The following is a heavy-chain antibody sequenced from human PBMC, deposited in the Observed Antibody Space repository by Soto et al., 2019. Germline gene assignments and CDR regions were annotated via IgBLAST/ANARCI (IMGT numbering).Heavy chain of an antibody. CDR1: GFTFSTYG. Sequence: GGSLRLSCAASGFTFSTYGLHWVRQAPGKGLEWVAVIWYDGSIKYYSDSVKGRFTISRDNSKDTLYLQLESLRAEDTAVYYCVTGRNFDYWGQGTLVTVSS. CDR2: IWYDGSIK. J-gene: IGHJ4*02. CDR3: VTGRNFDY. V-gene: IGHV3-33*01. D-gene: IGHD1-20*01.